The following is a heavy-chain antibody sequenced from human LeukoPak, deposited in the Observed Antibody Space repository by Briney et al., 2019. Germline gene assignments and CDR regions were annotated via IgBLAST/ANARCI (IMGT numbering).Heavy chain of an antibody. CDR2: ISAYNGNT. J-gene: IGHJ4*02. CDR3: ARGSNVLRFLEWLSNSDY. D-gene: IGHD3-3*01. Sequence: GASVKVSCKASGYTFTSYAISWVRQAPGQGLEWMRWISAYNGNTNYAQKLQGRVTMTTDTSTSTAYMELRSLRSDDTAVYYCARGSNVLRFLEWLSNSDYWGQGTLVTVSS. CDR1: GYTFTSYA. V-gene: IGHV1-18*01.